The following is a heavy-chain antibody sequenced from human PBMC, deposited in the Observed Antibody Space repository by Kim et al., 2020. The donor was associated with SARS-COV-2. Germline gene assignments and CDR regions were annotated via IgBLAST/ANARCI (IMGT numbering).Heavy chain of an antibody. V-gene: IGHV3-11*03. J-gene: IGHJ4*02. D-gene: IGHD6-19*01. CDR3: ARTGAGIRGTHFDY. Sequence: DSVKGRVTISRDNAKSSQYLQMNSLRAEDTAVYYCARTGAGIRGTHFDYWSQGTLVTVSS.